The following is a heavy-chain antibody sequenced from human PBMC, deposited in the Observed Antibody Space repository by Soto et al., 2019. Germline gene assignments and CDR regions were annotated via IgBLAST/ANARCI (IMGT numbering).Heavy chain of an antibody. CDR1: GGTFSSYT. V-gene: IGHV1-69*08. J-gene: IGHJ2*01. Sequence: QVQLVQSGAEVKKPGSSVKVSCKASGGTFSSYTISWVRQAPGQGLEWMGRIIPILGIANYAQKFQGRVTITAEKSTSTAYSERGSLRSEDTAVYYCARDGGGVVVPAADWYFDLWGRGTLVTVSS. D-gene: IGHD2-2*01. CDR2: IIPILGIA. CDR3: ARDGGGVVVPAADWYFDL.